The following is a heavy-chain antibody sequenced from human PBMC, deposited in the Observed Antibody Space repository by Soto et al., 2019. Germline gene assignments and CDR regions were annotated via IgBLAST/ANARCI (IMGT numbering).Heavy chain of an antibody. CDR3: AREGYCSSTSCYGRVGYYCGMDL. CDR1: GFTFSSYA. D-gene: IGHD2-2*01. V-gene: IGHV3-30-3*01. Sequence: GGSLRLSCAASGFTFSSYAMHWVRQAPGKGLEWVAVISYDGSNKYYADSVKGRFTISRDNSNNTLYLQMNSLRAEDTAVYYCAREGYCSSTSCYGRVGYYCGMDLWGQGTTVTVSS. CDR2: ISYDGSNK. J-gene: IGHJ6*02.